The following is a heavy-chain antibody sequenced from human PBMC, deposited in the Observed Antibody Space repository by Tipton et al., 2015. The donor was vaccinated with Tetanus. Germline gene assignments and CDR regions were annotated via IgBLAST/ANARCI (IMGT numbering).Heavy chain of an antibody. D-gene: IGHD2-15*01. V-gene: IGHV4-39*01. CDR3: ARHESLVGWSYDY. CDR2: LYFSGRT. J-gene: IGHJ4*02. Sequence: TLSLTCTVSGGSISSGNYYWGWIRQPPGKGLEWIGSLYFSGRTYYSPPLKSRVTISGDTSNNQFSLKLTSVTAADSAVYYCARHESLVGWSYDYWGLGTLVTVSS. CDR1: GGSISSGNYY.